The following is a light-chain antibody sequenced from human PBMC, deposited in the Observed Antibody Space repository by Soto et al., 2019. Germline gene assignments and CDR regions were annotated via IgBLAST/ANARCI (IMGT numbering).Light chain of an antibody. CDR2: YDV. CDR3: QVWDSNTHHPV. CDR1: NIGSQN. Sequence: SYELTQPPSVSVAPGQTARITCEGNNIGSQNVHWYQHKAVQAPVLVIYYDVDRPSGIPERFSGSNSGNTATLTISRVAAGDEADFYCQVWDSNTHHPVFGGGPKLTVL. J-gene: IGLJ2*01. V-gene: IGLV3-21*04.